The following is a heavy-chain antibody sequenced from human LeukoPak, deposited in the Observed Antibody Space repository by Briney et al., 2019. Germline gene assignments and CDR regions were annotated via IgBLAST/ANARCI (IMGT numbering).Heavy chain of an antibody. CDR3: AKEGDSSGYYYEPDY. Sequence: GGSLRLSCAASGFTVSTNYMSWVRQAPGKGLEWVSVIYSGGSTNYADSVKGRFTISRDNSKNTLYLQMNSLRAEDTAVYYCAKEGDSSGYYYEPDYWGQGTLVTVSS. CDR2: IYSGGST. CDR1: GFTVSTNY. D-gene: IGHD3-22*01. V-gene: IGHV3-66*01. J-gene: IGHJ4*02.